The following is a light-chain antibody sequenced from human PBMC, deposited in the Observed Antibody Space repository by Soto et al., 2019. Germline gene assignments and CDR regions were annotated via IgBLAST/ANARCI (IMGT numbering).Light chain of an antibody. V-gene: IGKV1-39*01. CDR3: QQSYSTPRT. J-gene: IGKJ2*01. CDR2: AAS. CDR1: QSISTY. Sequence: DIPMTQSPSSLSASVGDRVTITCRASQSISTYLHWYQQKPGKAPNLLIYAASNLQSGVPSRFTGRGSGTGFTLTISSLQPEDSATYYCQQSYSTPRTFGQGTKLEIK.